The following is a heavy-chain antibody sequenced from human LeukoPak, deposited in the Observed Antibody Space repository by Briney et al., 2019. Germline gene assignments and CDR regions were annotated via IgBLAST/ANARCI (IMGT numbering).Heavy chain of an antibody. D-gene: IGHD6-19*01. Sequence: GGSLRLSCAASGYTFDDYAMHWVRQAPGKGLEWVSGISWNSGSIGYADSVKGRFTISRDNAKNSLYLQMNSLRAEDTALYYCAKSPPFSSGWYVGYYFDYWGQGTLVTVSS. J-gene: IGHJ4*02. V-gene: IGHV3-9*01. CDR2: ISWNSGSI. CDR3: AKSPPFSSGWYVGYYFDY. CDR1: GYTFDDYA.